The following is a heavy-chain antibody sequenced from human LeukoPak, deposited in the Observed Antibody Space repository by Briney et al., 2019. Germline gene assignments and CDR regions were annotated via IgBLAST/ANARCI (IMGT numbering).Heavy chain of an antibody. V-gene: IGHV3-33*06. Sequence: GGSLRLSCAASGFTFSSCGMHWLRQAPGKGLEGVAVIWNDGSYKYYADSVKGRFTISRDNSKNTLYLEMNSLRAEDTAVYYCAKLTRGSGSFLIEYGGQGTVVTVSS. J-gene: IGHJ4*02. CDR1: GFTFSSCG. D-gene: IGHD1-26*01. CDR2: IWNDGSYK. CDR3: AKLTRGSGSFLIEY.